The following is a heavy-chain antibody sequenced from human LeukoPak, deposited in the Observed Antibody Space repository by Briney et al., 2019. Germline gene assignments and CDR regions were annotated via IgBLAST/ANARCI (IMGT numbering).Heavy chain of an antibody. CDR1: GFTFSSYA. D-gene: IGHD3-9*01. CDR2: ISGSGGST. CDR3: AKDHFTYYDILTGPSPGY. Sequence: PGGSLRLSCAASGFTFSSYAMSWVRQAPGKGLEWVSAISGSGGSTYYADSVKGRFTISRDNSKNTLYLQMNSLRAEDTAVYYCAKDHFTYYDILTGPSPGYWGQGTLVTVSS. V-gene: IGHV3-23*01. J-gene: IGHJ4*02.